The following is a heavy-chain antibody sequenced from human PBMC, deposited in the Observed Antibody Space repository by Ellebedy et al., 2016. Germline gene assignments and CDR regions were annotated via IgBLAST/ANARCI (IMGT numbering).Heavy chain of an antibody. CDR3: ARVVAPATGFGDYVPFYYYYYGMDV. CDR1: GGSISSYY. J-gene: IGHJ6*02. V-gene: IGHV4-59*01. D-gene: IGHD4-17*01. Sequence: GSLRLSCTVSGGSISSYYWSWIRQPPGKGLEWIGYIYYSGSTNYNPSLKSRVTISVDTSKNQFSLKLSSVTAADTAVYYCARVVAPATGFGDYVPFYYYYYGMDVWGQGTTVTVSS. CDR2: IYYSGST.